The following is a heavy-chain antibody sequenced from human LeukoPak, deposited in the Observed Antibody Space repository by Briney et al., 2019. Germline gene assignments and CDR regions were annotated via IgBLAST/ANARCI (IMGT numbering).Heavy chain of an antibody. CDR2: ISAYNGNT. J-gene: IGHJ6*03. CDR1: GYTFTSYG. D-gene: IGHD3-10*01. CDR3: ARVYGSGSFDYYYYYYMDV. Sequence: GASVKVSCKASGYTFTSYGISWVRQAPGQGLEWMGWISAYNGNTNYAQKLQGRVTMTTDTSTSTAYMELRSLRSDDTAVYYCARVYGSGSFDYYYYYYMDVWGKGTTVTVSS. V-gene: IGHV1-18*01.